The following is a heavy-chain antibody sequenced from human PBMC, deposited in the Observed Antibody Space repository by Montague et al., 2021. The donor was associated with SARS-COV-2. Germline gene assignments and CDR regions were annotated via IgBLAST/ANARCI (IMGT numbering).Heavy chain of an antibody. CDR2: IYHSGST. Sequence: SETLSLTCVVSGGSISSINWWSWVRQPPGKGLEWIGEIYHSGSTNYNPSLKSRVIISVDKSKNQPSLKLSSVTAADTAVYYCARTGYSSGSHAFDYWGQGTLVTVSS. V-gene: IGHV4-4*02. CDR3: ARTGYSSGSHAFDY. J-gene: IGHJ4*02. CDR1: GGSISSINW. D-gene: IGHD6-19*01.